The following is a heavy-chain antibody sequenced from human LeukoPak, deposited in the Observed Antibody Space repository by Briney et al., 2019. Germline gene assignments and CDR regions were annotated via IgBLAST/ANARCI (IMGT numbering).Heavy chain of an antibody. D-gene: IGHD5-18*01. J-gene: IGHJ4*02. V-gene: IGHV1-2*02. CDR2: INPNSGGT. CDR3: ARARARSAMVVPFDY. Sequence: ASVKVSCKASGYTFTGYYMHWVRQAPGQGLEWMGWINPNSGGTNYAQKFQGRVTMTRDTSISTAYMELSRLRSDDTAVYYCARARARSAMVVPFDYWGQGTLVTVSS. CDR1: GYTFTGYY.